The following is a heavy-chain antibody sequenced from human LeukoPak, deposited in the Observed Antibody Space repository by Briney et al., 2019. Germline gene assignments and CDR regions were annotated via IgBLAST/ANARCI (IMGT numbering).Heavy chain of an antibody. CDR2: ISSSGSTI. D-gene: IGHD3-3*01. Sequence: PGGSLRLSCAASGFTFSDYYMSWIRQAPGKGLEWVSYISSSGSTIYYADSVKGRFTISRDNAKNSLYLQMNSLRAEDTAVYYCARDSRVTIFGVVIPFARELDVWGQGTLVTVSS. J-gene: IGHJ4*02. CDR3: ARDSRVTIFGVVIPFARELDV. V-gene: IGHV3-11*01. CDR1: GFTFSDYY.